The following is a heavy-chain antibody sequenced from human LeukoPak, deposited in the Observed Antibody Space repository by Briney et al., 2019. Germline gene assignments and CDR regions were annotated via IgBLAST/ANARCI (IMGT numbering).Heavy chain of an antibody. J-gene: IGHJ4*02. V-gene: IGHV1-2*02. D-gene: IGHD3-16*01. CDR2: INPNSGGT. CDR1: GYTFTSYA. CDR3: ARDSLGSMEY. Sequence: ASVKVSCKASGYTFTSYAMNWVRQAPGQGLEWMGWINPNSGGTHYAEKFQGRVTMTRDTSISTAYMELRSLRSDDTAVYYCARDSLGSMEYWGQGTLVTVSS.